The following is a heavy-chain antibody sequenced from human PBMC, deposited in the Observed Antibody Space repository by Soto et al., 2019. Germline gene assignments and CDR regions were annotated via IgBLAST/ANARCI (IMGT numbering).Heavy chain of an antibody. J-gene: IGHJ4*02. Sequence: EVQLLESGGGVVQPGGSLRLSCVASGFNFNKFAMAWVRQAPGEGLEWVSGISCCGGTKYYADSVKGRFSTARDDTKKTLLLQMNGLSVETTAQYCWANADGEQWLRPHVDNWGQGTLVTVS. D-gene: IGHD6-19*01. CDR3: ANADGEQWLRPHVDN. CDR1: GFNFNKFA. CDR2: ISCCGGTK. V-gene: IGHV3-23*01.